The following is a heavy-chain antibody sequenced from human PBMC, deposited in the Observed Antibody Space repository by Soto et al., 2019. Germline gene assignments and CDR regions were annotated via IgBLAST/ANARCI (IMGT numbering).Heavy chain of an antibody. D-gene: IGHD2-15*01. CDR1: GFTFDDYG. V-gene: IGHV3-20*04. J-gene: IGHJ4*02. CDR3: ARDLGVYCSGGSCYSGDY. Sequence: EVQLVESGGGVVRPGGSLRLSCAASGFTFDDYGMSWVRQAPGKGLEWVSGINWNGGSTGYADSVKGRFTISRDNAKNFLYMQMNSLRAEDTALYYCARDLGVYCSGGSCYSGDYWGQGTLVTVSS. CDR2: INWNGGST.